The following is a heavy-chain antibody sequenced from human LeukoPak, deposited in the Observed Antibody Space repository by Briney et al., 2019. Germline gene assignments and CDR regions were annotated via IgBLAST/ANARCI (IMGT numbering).Heavy chain of an antibody. J-gene: IGHJ6*02. CDR3: AKRRGDKRNYYPSGMDV. V-gene: IGHV4-39*01. D-gene: IGHD2-21*01. CDR2: IYYSGST. Sequence: PSETLSLTCTVSGGSISSSSYYWGWIRQPPGKGLEWIGSIYYSGSTYYNPSLKSRVTISVDTSKNQFSLKLSSVTAADTAVYYCAKRRGDKRNYYPSGMDVWGQGTTVTVSS. CDR1: GGSISSSSYY.